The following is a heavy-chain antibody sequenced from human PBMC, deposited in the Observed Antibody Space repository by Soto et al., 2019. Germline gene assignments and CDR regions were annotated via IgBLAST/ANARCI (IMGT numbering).Heavy chain of an antibody. J-gene: IGHJ4*02. CDR1: GFIFSNFW. CDR2: IKQGGSER. V-gene: IGHV3-7*04. Sequence: EVQLVESGGGLVQPGGSLRLSCAASGFIFSNFWMNWVRQAPGKGLQWVANIKQGGSERYYMDSVRGRFTISRDDAKNSLYLQMNSLRAEDTAVYYCARAAYCGGDCNFDYWGLGILVTVSS. CDR3: ARAAYCGGDCNFDY. D-gene: IGHD2-21*02.